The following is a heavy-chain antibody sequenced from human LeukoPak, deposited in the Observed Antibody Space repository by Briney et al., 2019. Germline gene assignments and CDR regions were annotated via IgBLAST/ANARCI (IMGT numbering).Heavy chain of an antibody. D-gene: IGHD3-10*01. CDR2: ISAYNGNT. V-gene: IGHV1-18*01. CDR3: ARVGNDGSGSYYTPPWFDP. Sequence: GASVKVSCKASGYTLTSYGISWVRQAPGQGLEWMGWISAYNGNTNYAQKLQGRVTMTTDTSTSTAYMELRSLRSDDTAVYYCARVGNDGSGSYYTPPWFDPWGQGTLVTVSS. J-gene: IGHJ5*02. CDR1: GYTLTSYG.